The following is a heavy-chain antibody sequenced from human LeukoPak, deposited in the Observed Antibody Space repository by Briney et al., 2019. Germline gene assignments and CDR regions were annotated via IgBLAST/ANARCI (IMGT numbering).Heavy chain of an antibody. CDR3: AKSSYYDSSGYYREYYFDH. V-gene: IGHV1-18*01. D-gene: IGHD3-22*01. CDR2: ISAYNGNT. J-gene: IGHJ4*02. Sequence: GASVKVSCKASGYTFTSYGISWVRQAPGQGLEWMGWISAYNGNTNYAQKLQGRVTMTTDTSTSTAYMELRSLRSDDTAVYYCAKSSYYDSSGYYREYYFDHWGQGTLVTVSS. CDR1: GYTFTSYG.